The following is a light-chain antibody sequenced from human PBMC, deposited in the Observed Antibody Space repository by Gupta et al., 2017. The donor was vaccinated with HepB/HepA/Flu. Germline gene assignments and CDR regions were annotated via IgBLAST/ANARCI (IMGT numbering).Light chain of an antibody. CDR2: ETS. V-gene: IGKV3-11*01. CDR3: QQRTNWPPQLT. Sequence: EAVLTQYPDTLSLSPGERATLSCKASQIVNSYLAWYQQKPGQPPRLLIYETSNRATGVPARFSGSASGTDFTLTINSLDPEDFAVYYCQQRTNWPPQLTFGGGTKVEVK. J-gene: IGKJ4*01. CDR1: QIVNSY.